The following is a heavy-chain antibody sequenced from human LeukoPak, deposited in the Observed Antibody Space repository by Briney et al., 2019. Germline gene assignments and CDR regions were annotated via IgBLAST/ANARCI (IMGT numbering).Heavy chain of an antibody. V-gene: IGHV4-38-2*01. CDR3: ARVPINYDFWSGFENWFDP. CDR2: IYRSGST. J-gene: IGHJ5*02. Sequence: SETLSLTCAVSGYSISSGYYWGWIRQPTGKGLEWIGSIYRSGSTYYNPSLKSRVTISVDTSKNQFSLKLSSVTAADTAVYYCARVPINYDFWSGFENWFDPWGQGTLVTVSS. D-gene: IGHD3-3*01. CDR1: GYSISSGYY.